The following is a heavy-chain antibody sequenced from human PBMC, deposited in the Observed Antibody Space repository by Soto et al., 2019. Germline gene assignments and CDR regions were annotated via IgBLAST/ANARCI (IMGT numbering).Heavy chain of an antibody. CDR2: INHSGST. Sequence: SETLSLTCAVYGGSFSGYYWSWIRQPPGKGLEWIGEINHSGSTNYNPSLKSRVTISVDTSKNQSSLKLSSVTAADTAVYYCARGPEKRYYDFWSGYIHYGMDVWGQGTTVTVSS. V-gene: IGHV4-34*01. J-gene: IGHJ6*02. CDR1: GGSFSGYY. D-gene: IGHD3-3*01. CDR3: ARGPEKRYYDFWSGYIHYGMDV.